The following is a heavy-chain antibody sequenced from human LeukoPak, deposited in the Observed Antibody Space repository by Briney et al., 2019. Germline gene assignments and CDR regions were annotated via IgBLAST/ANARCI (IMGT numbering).Heavy chain of an antibody. CDR3: ARDLLLWFGDLFGVDV. Sequence: GGSLRLSCAASGFTFSTYSMNWVRQAPGKGLEWVSSISSSSTYIYYADSVKGRFTISRDNAKNSLFLQMNSLRAEDTAVYYCARDLLLWFGDLFGVDVWGQGTTVTVSS. CDR2: ISSSSTYI. D-gene: IGHD3-10*01. V-gene: IGHV3-21*01. J-gene: IGHJ6*02. CDR1: GFTFSTYS.